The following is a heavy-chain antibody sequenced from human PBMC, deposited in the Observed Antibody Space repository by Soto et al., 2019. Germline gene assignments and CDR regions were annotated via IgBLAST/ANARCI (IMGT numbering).Heavy chain of an antibody. CDR1: GFTFNSYS. Sequence: GGSLRLSCAASGFTFNSYSMNWVRQAPGKGLEWVSYISSSSSTIYYADSVKGRFTISRDNSKNTLYLQMNSLRAEGTAVYYCAKELRMDFGVVVIYYYYGMDVWGQGTTVTVSS. CDR3: AKELRMDFGVVVIYYYYGMDV. CDR2: ISSSSSTI. J-gene: IGHJ6*02. V-gene: IGHV3-48*01. D-gene: IGHD3-3*01.